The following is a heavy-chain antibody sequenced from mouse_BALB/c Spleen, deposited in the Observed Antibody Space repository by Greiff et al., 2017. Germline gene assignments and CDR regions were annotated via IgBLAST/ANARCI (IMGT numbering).Heavy chain of an antibody. CDR2: IWAGGST. CDR1: GFSLTSYG. J-gene: IGHJ3*01. V-gene: IGHV2-9*02. Sequence: VQLQQSGPGLVAPSQSLSITCTVSGFSLTSYGVHWVRQPPGKGLEWLGVIWAGGSTNYNSALMSRLSISKDNSKSQVFLKMNSLQTDDTAMYYCARDLGGLRIFFAYWGQGTLVTVSA. D-gene: IGHD2-4*01. CDR3: ARDLGGLRIFFAY.